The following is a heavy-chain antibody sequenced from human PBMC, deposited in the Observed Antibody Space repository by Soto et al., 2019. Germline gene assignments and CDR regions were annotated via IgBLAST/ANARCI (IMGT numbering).Heavy chain of an antibody. CDR1: GLTFSNYA. Sequence: EVQLLESGGGLVQPGGSLRLSCAASGLTFSNYAMTWVRQTPGKGLEWVSGISGGGGNTYYADSVKGRFTISRDNLKNTLYLQMNSLRADDTAVYYCAKYPGDCSGGACYPRGWFDPWGQGTLVTVSS. CDR3: AKYPGDCSGGACYPRGWFDP. J-gene: IGHJ5*02. D-gene: IGHD2-15*01. CDR2: ISGGGGNT. V-gene: IGHV3-23*01.